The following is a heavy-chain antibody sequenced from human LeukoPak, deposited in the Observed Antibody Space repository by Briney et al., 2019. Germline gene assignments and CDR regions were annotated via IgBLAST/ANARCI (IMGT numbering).Heavy chain of an antibody. CDR3: ARAPWCSGGSCYPDY. V-gene: IGHV1-2*02. D-gene: IGHD2-15*01. CDR1: GYTFTGYY. J-gene: IGHJ4*02. Sequence: AASVKVSCKASGYTFTGYYMHWVRQAPGPGLEWMGWINPNSGGTNYAQKFQGRVTMTRDTSISTAYLELSRLRSDDTAVYYCARAPWCSGGSCYPDYWGQGTLVTVSS. CDR2: INPNSGGT.